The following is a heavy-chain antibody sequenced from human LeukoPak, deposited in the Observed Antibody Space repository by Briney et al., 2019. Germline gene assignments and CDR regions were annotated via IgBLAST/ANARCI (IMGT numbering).Heavy chain of an antibody. J-gene: IGHJ5*02. D-gene: IGHD2-2*01. Sequence: SETLSLTCTVSGGSISSYYWSWIRQPPGKGLEWIGYIYHSGSTHYNPSLKSRVTISVDRSKNQFSLKLSSVTAADTAVYYCASESYCSSTSCYPKGWFDPWGQGTLVTVSS. V-gene: IGHV4-59*12. CDR2: IYHSGST. CDR1: GGSISSYY. CDR3: ASESYCSSTSCYPKGWFDP.